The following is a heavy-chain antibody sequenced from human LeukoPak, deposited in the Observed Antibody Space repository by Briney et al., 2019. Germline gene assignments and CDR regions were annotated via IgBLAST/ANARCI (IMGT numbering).Heavy chain of an antibody. J-gene: IGHJ4*02. CDR3: ASDQQLWLDY. CDR2: FDPEDGET. V-gene: IGHV1-24*01. Sequence: GSSEKVSCKVSGNTLTELSMHWVRQAPGKGLEWMGGFDPEDGETIYAQKFQGRVTMTEDTSTDTAYMELSSLRSEDTAVYYCASDQQLWLDYWGEGTLVTVSS. D-gene: IGHD5-18*01. CDR1: GNTLTELS.